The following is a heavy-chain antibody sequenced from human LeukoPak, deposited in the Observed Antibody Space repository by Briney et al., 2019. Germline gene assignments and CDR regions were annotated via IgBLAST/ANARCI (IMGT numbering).Heavy chain of an antibody. D-gene: IGHD3-10*01. V-gene: IGHV4-4*02. J-gene: IGHJ3*02. CDR2: IYHSGSN. CDR3: AKDTGGRGRLDAFDI. Sequence: SGTLSLTCAVSGGSISSSNWWSWVRQPPGKGLEWIGEIYHSGSNNYNPSLKSRVTISVDKSKNQFSLKLSSVTAADTAIYYCAKDTGGRGRLDAFDIWGQGTMVTVSS. CDR1: GGSISSSNW.